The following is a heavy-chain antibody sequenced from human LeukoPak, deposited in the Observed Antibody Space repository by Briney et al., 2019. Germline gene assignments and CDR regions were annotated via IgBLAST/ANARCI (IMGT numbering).Heavy chain of an antibody. CDR2: LPPDELGI. J-gene: IGHJ4*02. V-gene: IGHV3-74*01. CDR3: VGTIASRGSEY. CDR1: GFTFSSYV. Sequence: GGSLRLSCAASGFTFSSYVMHWVRQAPGMGLVWVSRLPPDELGIIYADSVKGRFTVSRDNAKNTVYLQMNNLRVDDTAMYYCVGTIASRGSEYWGQGALVTVSS. D-gene: IGHD6-6*01.